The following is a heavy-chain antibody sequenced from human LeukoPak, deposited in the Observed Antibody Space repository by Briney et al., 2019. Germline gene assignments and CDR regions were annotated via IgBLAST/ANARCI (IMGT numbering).Heavy chain of an antibody. D-gene: IGHD3-22*01. CDR3: AKGEPYYDSSTYFDY. Sequence: GGSLRLSCAASGFTFSSYAMSWVRQAPGKGLEWVSAISGSGGSTYYADSEKGRFTISRDNSKHTLYLQMNSLRAEDTAVYYCAKGEPYYDSSTYFDYWGQGTLVTVSS. CDR1: GFTFSSYA. CDR2: ISGSGGST. J-gene: IGHJ4*02. V-gene: IGHV3-23*01.